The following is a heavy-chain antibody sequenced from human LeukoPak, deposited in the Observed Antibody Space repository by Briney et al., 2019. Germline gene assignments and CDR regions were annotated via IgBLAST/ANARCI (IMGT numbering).Heavy chain of an antibody. CDR1: GFTFSSYA. D-gene: IGHD6-25*01. V-gene: IGHV3-21*01. J-gene: IGHJ6*03. CDR3: ARDRGRYYMDV. Sequence: GGSLRLSCAASGFTFSSYAMSWVRQAPGKGLEGVSSISSSSSYIYYADSVKGRFTISRDNAKNSLYLQMNSLRAEDTAVYYCARDRGRYYMDVWGKGTTVTISS. CDR2: ISSSSSYI.